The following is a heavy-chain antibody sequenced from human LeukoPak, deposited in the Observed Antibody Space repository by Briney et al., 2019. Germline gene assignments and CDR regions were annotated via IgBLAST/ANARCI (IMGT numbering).Heavy chain of an antibody. D-gene: IGHD5-18*01. V-gene: IGHV4-59*01. Sequence: SETLSLTCTVSGCSISSYYWSWIRQPPGKGLEWIGYIYYSGSTNYNPSLKSRVTISVDTSNNQFSLKLSSVTAADTAVYYCARVTRGYSSVKFDYWGQGTLVTVSS. J-gene: IGHJ4*02. CDR2: IYYSGST. CDR1: GCSISSYY. CDR3: ARVTRGYSSVKFDY.